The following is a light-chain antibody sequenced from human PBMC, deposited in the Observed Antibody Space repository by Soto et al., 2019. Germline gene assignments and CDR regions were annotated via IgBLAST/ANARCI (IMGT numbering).Light chain of an antibody. CDR2: PAS. CDR1: QDISTS. J-gene: IGKJ1*01. V-gene: IGKV1-9*01. CDR3: QQYETFSGT. Sequence: DIQLTQSPSFLSASLGDRVTVSCRASQDISTSLAWFQQKAGKVPQLLVYPASTLQDGVPSRFSGSGSGTYFTLTINNLQAEDFATYYCQQYETFSGTFGPGTKVDI.